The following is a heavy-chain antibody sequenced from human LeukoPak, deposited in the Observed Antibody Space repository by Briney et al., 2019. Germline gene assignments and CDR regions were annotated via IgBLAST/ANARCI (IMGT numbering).Heavy chain of an antibody. V-gene: IGHV3-23*01. J-gene: IGHJ4*02. CDR1: GFTFSSYV. CDR3: ARDHSSGWYSDYFDY. Sequence: GGSLRLSCAASGFTFSSYVMSWVRQAPGKGLEWVSSISGSGGSTYYADSVKGRFTISRDNSKNTLYLQMNSLRAEDTAVYYCARDHSSGWYSDYFDYWGQGTLVTVSS. D-gene: IGHD6-19*01. CDR2: ISGSGGST.